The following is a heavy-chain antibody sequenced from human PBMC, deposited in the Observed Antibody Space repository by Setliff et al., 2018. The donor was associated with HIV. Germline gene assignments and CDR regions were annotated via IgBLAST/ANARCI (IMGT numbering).Heavy chain of an antibody. D-gene: IGHD2-2*01. J-gene: IGHJ3*02. V-gene: IGHV4-39*07. CDR3: ATRYCSSTSCYAYDAFDI. Sequence: PSETLSLTCTVSGGSISSSSYYWGWIRQPPGKGLEWIGSIYYSGSTNYNPSLRSRVTISVDTSKNRFSLKPSSVTAADTAVYYCATRYCSSTSCYAYDAFDIWGQGTMVTVSS. CDR2: IYYSGST. CDR1: GGSISSSSYY.